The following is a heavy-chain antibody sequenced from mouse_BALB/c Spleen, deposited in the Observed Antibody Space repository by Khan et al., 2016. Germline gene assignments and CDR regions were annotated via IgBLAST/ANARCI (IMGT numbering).Heavy chain of an antibody. J-gene: IGHJ2*01. D-gene: IGHD2-4*01. V-gene: IGHV3-2*02. CDR1: GYSITSDYA. CDR2: ISCSGST. CDR3: ARGMITTFDY. Sequence: EVQLQESGPGLVKPSQSLSLTCTVTGYSITSDYAWNWIRQFPGDKLEWMGYISCSGSTSYNPSLKSRISLTRDTSKNQFFLQLNSVTTEDTATYYCARGMITTFDYWGQGTTLTVSS.